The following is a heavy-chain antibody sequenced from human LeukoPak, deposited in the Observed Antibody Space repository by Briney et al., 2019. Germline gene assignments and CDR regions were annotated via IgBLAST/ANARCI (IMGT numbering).Heavy chain of an antibody. D-gene: IGHD7-27*01. J-gene: IGHJ4*02. V-gene: IGHV4-59*05. CDR1: GGSISDYY. CDR3: ARHENWGGPNY. CDR2: IYYSGIT. Sequence: PSETLSLTCTVSGGSISDYYWSWIRQPPGKGLECIGSIYYSGITYYNPSLKSRVTISVDTSKNQFSLKLSSVTATDTAVYFCARHENWGGPNYWGQGTVVTVSS.